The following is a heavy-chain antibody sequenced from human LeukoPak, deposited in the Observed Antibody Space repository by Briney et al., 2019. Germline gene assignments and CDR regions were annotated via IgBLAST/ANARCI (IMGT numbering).Heavy chain of an antibody. J-gene: IGHJ6*03. V-gene: IGHV1-2*02. Sequence: APVKVSCKASGYTFTGYYMHWVRQAPGQGLEWMGWINPNSGGTNYAQKFQGRVTMTRDTSISTAYMELSRLRSDDTAVYYCARGYQLPKTCYYYYYMDVWGKGTTVTTSS. CDR2: INPNSGGT. D-gene: IGHD2-2*01. CDR1: GYTFTGYY. CDR3: ARGYQLPKTCYYYYYMDV.